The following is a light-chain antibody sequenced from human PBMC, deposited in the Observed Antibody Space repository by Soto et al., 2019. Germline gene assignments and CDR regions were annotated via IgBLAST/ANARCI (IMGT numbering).Light chain of an antibody. J-gene: IGLJ1*01. V-gene: IGLV2-14*01. CDR1: SSDVGGYNY. CDR2: EVS. CDR3: SSYTSSSPPPYV. Sequence: QSALTQPASVSGSPGQSITISCNGTSSDVGGYNYVSWYQQHPGKAPKLMIYEVSNRPSGVSNRFSGSKSGNTASLTISGLQAEDEADYYCSSYTSSSPPPYVFGTGTKLTVL.